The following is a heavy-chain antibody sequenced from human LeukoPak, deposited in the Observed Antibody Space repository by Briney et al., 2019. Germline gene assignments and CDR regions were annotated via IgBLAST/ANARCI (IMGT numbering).Heavy chain of an antibody. J-gene: IGHJ6*03. D-gene: IGHD3-22*01. CDR3: ARDSGYYYGIYYYYYMDV. Sequence: GGSLRLSCAASGFTFSSCWMSWVRQAPGKGLEWVANIKQDGSEKYYVDSVKGRFTISRDNAKNSMYLQMNSLRAEDTAVYYCARDSGYYYGIYYYYYMDVWGKGTTVTVSS. CDR2: IKQDGSEK. V-gene: IGHV3-7*01. CDR1: GFTFSSCW.